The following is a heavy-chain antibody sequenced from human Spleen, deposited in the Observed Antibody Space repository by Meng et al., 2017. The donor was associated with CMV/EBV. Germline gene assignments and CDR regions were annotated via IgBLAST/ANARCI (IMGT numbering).Heavy chain of an antibody. CDR2: IYYSGTT. CDR1: GGSISSGGYF. J-gene: IGHJ4*02. V-gene: IGHV4-31*02. D-gene: IGHD3/OR15-3a*01. CDR3: ARGATWTGYHFDY. Sequence: GGSISSGGYFWSWIRQHPGQGLEWIGYIYYSGTTYYNPSLVSRLTISLDTSKNQFSLKLSSVTAADTAVYYCARGATWTGYHFDYWGQGTLVTVSS.